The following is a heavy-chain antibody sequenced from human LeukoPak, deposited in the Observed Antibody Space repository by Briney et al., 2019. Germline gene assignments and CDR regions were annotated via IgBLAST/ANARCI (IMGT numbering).Heavy chain of an antibody. Sequence: QTGGSLRLSCAASGFTFSSYEMNWVRQAPGKGLEWVSYISSSGSTIYCADSEKGRFTISRDNAKNSLYLQMNSLRAEDTAVYYCARWDYDILTGYRTNDYWGQGTLVTVSS. CDR1: GFTFSSYE. J-gene: IGHJ4*02. V-gene: IGHV3-48*03. CDR3: ARWDYDILTGYRTNDY. D-gene: IGHD3-9*01. CDR2: ISSSGSTI.